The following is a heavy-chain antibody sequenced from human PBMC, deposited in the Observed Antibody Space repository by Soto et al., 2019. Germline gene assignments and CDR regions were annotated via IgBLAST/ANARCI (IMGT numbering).Heavy chain of an antibody. J-gene: IGHJ4*02. CDR2: ISGSGGTT. Sequence: PGGSLRLSCAASGFTFSSYAMSWVRQSPGKGLEWVSAISGSGGTTYYADSVRGRFTISRDNSKNTLYLQMNSLRAEDTAVYYCAKESDFWSGKGKLFDYWGQGTLVTSPQ. CDR3: AKESDFWSGKGKLFDY. CDR1: GFTFSSYA. V-gene: IGHV3-23*01. D-gene: IGHD3-3*01.